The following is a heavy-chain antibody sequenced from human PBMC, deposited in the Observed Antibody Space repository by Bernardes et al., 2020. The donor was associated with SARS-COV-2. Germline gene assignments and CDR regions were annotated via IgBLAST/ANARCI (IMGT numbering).Heavy chain of an antibody. V-gene: IGHV3-30*03. J-gene: IGHJ4*02. CDR3: ARDEVVAARPDY. CDR2: ISYNGNNK. D-gene: IGHD6-6*01. CDR1: GFTFTNSG. Sequence: GGSLRLSCAASGFTFTNSGMHWVRQAPGQGLEWVAVISYNGNNKYFADSVKGRFTISRDNSENTLYLQMNSLRVEDTAVYYCARDEVVAARPDYWGQGTLVTVSS.